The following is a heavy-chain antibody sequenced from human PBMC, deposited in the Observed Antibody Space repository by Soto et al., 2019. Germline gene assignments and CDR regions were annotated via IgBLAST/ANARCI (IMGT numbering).Heavy chain of an antibody. CDR1: GGSISSSSYY. J-gene: IGHJ6*02. D-gene: IGHD3-3*01. Sequence: SETLSLTCTVSGGSISSSSYYWGWIRQPPGKGLEWIGSIYYSGSTYYNPSLKSRVTISVDTSKNQFSLKLSSVTAADTAVYYCARGGVTIFGVVIIRDAYYYGMDVWGQGTTVTVS. CDR3: ARGGVTIFGVVIIRDAYYYGMDV. CDR2: IYYSGST. V-gene: IGHV4-39*01.